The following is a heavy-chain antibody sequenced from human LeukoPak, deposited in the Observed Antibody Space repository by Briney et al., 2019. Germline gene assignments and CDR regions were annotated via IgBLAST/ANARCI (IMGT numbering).Heavy chain of an antibody. J-gene: IGHJ4*02. V-gene: IGHV3-30*18. D-gene: IGHD3-16*01. Sequence: GRSLRLSCAASGFTFSSYGMHWVRQAPGMGLEWVAITSYDGSNKYYTDSVKGRFTISRDNSRNTLYLQMNSLRAEDTALYYCAKVRVDAYVSPNDYWGQGTLVTVSS. CDR1: GFTFSSYG. CDR2: TSYDGSNK. CDR3: AKVRVDAYVSPNDY.